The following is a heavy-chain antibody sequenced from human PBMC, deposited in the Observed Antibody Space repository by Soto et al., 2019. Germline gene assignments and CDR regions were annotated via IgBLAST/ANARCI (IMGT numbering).Heavy chain of an antibody. CDR3: AKANYDFWSGYYGRSEDAFDI. CDR2: ISGSGGST. V-gene: IGHV3-23*01. Sequence: GGSLRLSCAASGFTFSSYAMSWVRQAPGKGLEWVSAISGSGGSTYYADSVKGRFTISRDNSKNTLYLQMNSLRAEDTAVYYCAKANYDFWSGYYGRSEDAFDIWGQGTMVNGSS. CDR1: GFTFSSYA. J-gene: IGHJ3*02. D-gene: IGHD3-3*01.